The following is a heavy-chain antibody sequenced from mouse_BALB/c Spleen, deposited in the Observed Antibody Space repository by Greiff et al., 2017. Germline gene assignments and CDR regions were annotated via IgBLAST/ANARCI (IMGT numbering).Heavy chain of an antibody. CDR1: GFTFSSYG. Sequence: EVQGVESGGDLVKPGGSLKLSCAASGFTFSSYGMSWVRQTPDKRLEWVATISSGGSYTYYPDSVKGRFTISRDNAKNTLYLQMSSLKSEDTAMYYCASLNSFDYWGQGTTLTVSS. V-gene: IGHV5-6*01. J-gene: IGHJ2*01. CDR2: ISSGGSYT. CDR3: ASLNSFDY.